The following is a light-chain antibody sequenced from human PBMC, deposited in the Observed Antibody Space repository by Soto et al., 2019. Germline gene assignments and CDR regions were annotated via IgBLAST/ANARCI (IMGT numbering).Light chain of an antibody. V-gene: IGLV2-14*01. Sequence: QPVLTHPASVSGSPGPSLTFSCTGASSEVDGYNYVSWYQQHPGKASKLMFYDVSNRPSGVSNRFSGSKSGNTASLTISGLQAEDEADYYCSSYTSSSTLVFGTGTKVTVL. CDR3: SSYTSSSTLV. CDR1: SSEVDGYNY. J-gene: IGLJ1*01. CDR2: DVS.